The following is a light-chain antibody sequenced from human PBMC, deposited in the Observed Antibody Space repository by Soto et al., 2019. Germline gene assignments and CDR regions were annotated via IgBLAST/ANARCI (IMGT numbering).Light chain of an antibody. CDR1: SSDVGAYNS. CDR2: DVS. V-gene: IGLV2-14*01. CDR3: TSYTSSSTHDYV. J-gene: IGLJ1*01. Sequence: QSALTQPASVSGSPGQSITISCTGTSSDVGAYNSVSWYQQHPGKAPKLMIYDVSNRPSGVSNLFSGSKSGNTASLTISGLQAEDEADYYCTSYTSSSTHDYVFGTGTKVTVL.